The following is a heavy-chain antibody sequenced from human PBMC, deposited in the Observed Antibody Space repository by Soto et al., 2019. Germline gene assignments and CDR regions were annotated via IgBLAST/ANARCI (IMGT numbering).Heavy chain of an antibody. CDR1: GGSISTYY. V-gene: IGHV4-4*07. CDR3: ARGAAAGVDYGMDL. Sequence: QVRLRESGPRLVKPSETLSLTCTFSGGSISTYYWSWIRQPAGKGLEWIGRVYTSGGTNYNPSLKSRVTMSRDTSKKQFFLRLSSVPAADTAVYYCARGAAAGVDYGMDLWGQGTTVTVSS. J-gene: IGHJ6*02. CDR2: VYTSGGT. D-gene: IGHD6-13*01.